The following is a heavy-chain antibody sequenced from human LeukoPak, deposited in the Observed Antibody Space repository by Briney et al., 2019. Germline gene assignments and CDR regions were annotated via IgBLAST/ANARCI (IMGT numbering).Heavy chain of an antibody. CDR2: INHSGST. J-gene: IGHJ4*02. CDR1: GGSFSGYY. CDR3: ARGPRSKGRSTVTTGCFGY. Sequence: SETLSLTCAVYGGSFSGYYWSWIRQPPGKGLEWIGEINHSGSTNYNPSLKSRVTISVDTSKNQFSLKLSSVTAADTAVYYRARGPRSKGRSTVTTGCFGYWGQGTLVTVSS. V-gene: IGHV4-34*01. D-gene: IGHD4-17*01.